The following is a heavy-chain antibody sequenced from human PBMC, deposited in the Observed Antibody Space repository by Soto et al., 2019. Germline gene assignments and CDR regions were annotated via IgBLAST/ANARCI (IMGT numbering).Heavy chain of an antibody. V-gene: IGHV4-38-2*01. CDR1: GSSVCGGYY. CDR3: ARAATRGGVTDNWFDP. Sequence: LTCAVSGSSVCGGYYWGWIRQPPGRGLEWIGCILPSGSTSYIQSLKSRVTKSAESSKNQLSQKLNSVTAADTAVYCCARAATRGGVTDNWFDPWGRGTPVTVSS. J-gene: IGHJ5*02. CDR2: ILPSGST. D-gene: IGHD3-16*01.